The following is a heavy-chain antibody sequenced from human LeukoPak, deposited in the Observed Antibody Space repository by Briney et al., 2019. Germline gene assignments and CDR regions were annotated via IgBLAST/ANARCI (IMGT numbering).Heavy chain of an antibody. Sequence: GGSLRLSCAASGFTFSTYAMHWVRQAPGEGLEYVSAIGSSGGSTYYANSVKGRFTISRDNSKNMLYLQMGSLRAEDMAVYYCARVVTSGWNLDAFDIWGQGTMVTVSS. J-gene: IGHJ3*02. CDR2: IGSSGGST. CDR1: GFTFSTYA. D-gene: IGHD6-19*01. V-gene: IGHV3-64*01. CDR3: ARVVTSGWNLDAFDI.